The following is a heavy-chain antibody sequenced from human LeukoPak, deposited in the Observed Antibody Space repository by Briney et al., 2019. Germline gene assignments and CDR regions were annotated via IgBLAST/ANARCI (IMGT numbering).Heavy chain of an antibody. CDR2: IYYSGST. V-gene: IGHV4-59*01. D-gene: IGHD1-26*01. CDR3: ARENRGSYADY. Sequence: SETLSLTCTVSGGSISSYYWSWIRQPPGKGLEWIGYIYYSGSTNYNPSLKSRVTISVDTSKNQFSLKLSSVTAADTAVYYCARENRGSYADYWGQGTLATVSS. CDR1: GGSISSYY. J-gene: IGHJ4*02.